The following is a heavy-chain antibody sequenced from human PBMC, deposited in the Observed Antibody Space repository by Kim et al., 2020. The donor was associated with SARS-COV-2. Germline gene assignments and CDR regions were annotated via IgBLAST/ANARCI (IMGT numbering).Heavy chain of an antibody. CDR2: IYPGDSDT. Sequence: GESLKISCKGSGYSFTSYWIGWVRQMPGKGLEWMGIIYPGDSDTRYSPSFQGQVTISADKSISTAYLQWSSLKASDTAMYYCASAGVAAATRYYYYGMDVWGQGTTVTVSS. J-gene: IGHJ6*02. V-gene: IGHV5-51*01. D-gene: IGHD6-13*01. CDR1: GYSFTSYW. CDR3: ASAGVAAATRYYYYGMDV.